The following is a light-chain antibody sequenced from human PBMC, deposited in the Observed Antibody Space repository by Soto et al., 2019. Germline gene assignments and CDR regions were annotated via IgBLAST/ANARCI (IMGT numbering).Light chain of an antibody. V-gene: IGKV1-5*01. CDR2: DAS. CDR3: QQYDSHPYT. Sequence: DIQMTQSPSSLSASVGDRVTITCRASQSINHWLAWYQQKPGKAPKFLIYDASTLRNGVPSRFSGRGSGTAFTLTISSLQPDDFATYYCQQYDSHPYTFGQGTKVEI. CDR1: QSINHW. J-gene: IGKJ2*01.